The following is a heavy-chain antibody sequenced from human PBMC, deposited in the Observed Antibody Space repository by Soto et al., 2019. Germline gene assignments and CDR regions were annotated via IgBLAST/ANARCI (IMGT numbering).Heavy chain of an antibody. CDR2: INRDGSEK. V-gene: IGHV3-7*05. Sequence: GGSLRLSCAASGFTFNNYWMTWVRQAPGKGLEWVANINRDGSEKYYVDSVKGRFTISRDNAKNLLYLQMNSLRADDTAVYYCARRPGDYVDSWGQGTLVTVSS. J-gene: IGHJ4*02. CDR3: ARRPGDYVDS. CDR1: GFTFNNYW.